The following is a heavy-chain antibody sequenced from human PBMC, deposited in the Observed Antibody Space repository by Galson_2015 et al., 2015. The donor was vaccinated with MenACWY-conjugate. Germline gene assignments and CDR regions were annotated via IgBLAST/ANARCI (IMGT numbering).Heavy chain of an antibody. J-gene: IGHJ6*02. Sequence: SLRLSCAASRFTFNRFTFSSYNMNWVRQAPGKGLEWVSYIDRSSRTIYYADSVKGRFTISRDNAKNSLYLQMSSLRAEDTGIYYCAREMDIVVTSYYYAMDVWGQGTTVTVSS. D-gene: IGHD5-12*01. CDR1: RFTFSSYN. CDR3: AREMDIVVTSYYYAMDV. V-gene: IGHV3-48*04. CDR2: IDRSSRTI.